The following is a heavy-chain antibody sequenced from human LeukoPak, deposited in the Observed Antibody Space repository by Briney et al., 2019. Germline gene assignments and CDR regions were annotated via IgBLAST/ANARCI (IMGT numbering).Heavy chain of an antibody. D-gene: IGHD4-17*01. Sequence: ASVKVSCKAFGYTFTSNYMHWVRQAPGQGLEWMGWINPNSGGTNYAQKFQGRVTMTRDTSISTAYMELSRLRSDDTAVYYCARDRTVTTGGVRNWFDPWGQGTLVTVSS. CDR3: ARDRTVTTGGVRNWFDP. CDR2: INPNSGGT. J-gene: IGHJ5*02. V-gene: IGHV1-2*02. CDR1: GYTFTSNY.